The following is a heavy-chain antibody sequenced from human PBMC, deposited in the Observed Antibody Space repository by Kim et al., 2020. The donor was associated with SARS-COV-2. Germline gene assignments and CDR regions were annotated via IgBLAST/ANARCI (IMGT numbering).Heavy chain of an antibody. J-gene: IGHJ4*02. V-gene: IGHV5-51*01. Sequence: GESLKISCKGSGYSFTSYWIGWVRQMPGKGLEWMGIIYPGDSDTRYSPSFQGQVTISADKSISTAYPQWSSLKASDTAMYYCARLPQDYCSGGSCYPYYFDYWGQVNLVTVYS. CDR2: IYPGDSDT. CDR1: GYSFTSYW. CDR3: ARLPQDYCSGGSCYPYYFDY. D-gene: IGHD2-15*01.